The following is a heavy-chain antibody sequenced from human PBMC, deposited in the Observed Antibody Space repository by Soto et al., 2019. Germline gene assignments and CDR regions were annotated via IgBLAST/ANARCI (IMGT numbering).Heavy chain of an antibody. D-gene: IGHD2-2*01. Sequence: SVKVSCKASGYIFTSYGISWVRQAPGQGLEWMGRVIPILGMANYAQKFQGRVTITADTSTSTVYMEMSSLRSEDTAVYYCARGGAVVVPGAVDRHNWFDPWGQGTLVTVSS. CDR3: ARGGAVVVPGAVDRHNWFDP. CDR1: GYIFTSYG. V-gene: IGHV1-69*04. CDR2: VIPILGMA. J-gene: IGHJ5*02.